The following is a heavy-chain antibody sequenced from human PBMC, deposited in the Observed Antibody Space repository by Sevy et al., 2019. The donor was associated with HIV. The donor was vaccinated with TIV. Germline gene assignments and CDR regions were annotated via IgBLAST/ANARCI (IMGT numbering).Heavy chain of an antibody. D-gene: IGHD2-2*01. CDR3: ARSGYTVVSAGSLDHYYGMDV. J-gene: IGHJ6*02. Sequence: SETLSLTCTVSGGSISSYYWSWIRQPPGKGLEWIGYIYYSGSTNYNPSLKSRFTISVDTSKNQFSLKLSSVTAADTAVYYCARSGYTVVSAGSLDHYYGMDVRGQGTTVTVSS. CDR1: GGSISSYY. CDR2: IYYSGST. V-gene: IGHV4-59*01.